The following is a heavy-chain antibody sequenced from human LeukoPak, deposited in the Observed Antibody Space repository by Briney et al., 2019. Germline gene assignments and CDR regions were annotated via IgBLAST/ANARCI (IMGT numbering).Heavy chain of an antibody. CDR1: GFTFSSYA. D-gene: IGHD3-3*01. CDR3: ARTGSTIFGVVIIPVLDY. CDR2: IYSGGST. Sequence: GGSLRLSCAASGFTFSSYAMSWVRQAPGKGLEWVSVIYSGGSTYYADSVKGRFTISRDNAKNSLYLQMNSLRAEDTAVYYCARTGSTIFGVVIIPVLDYWGQGTLVTVSS. V-gene: IGHV3-23*03. J-gene: IGHJ4*02.